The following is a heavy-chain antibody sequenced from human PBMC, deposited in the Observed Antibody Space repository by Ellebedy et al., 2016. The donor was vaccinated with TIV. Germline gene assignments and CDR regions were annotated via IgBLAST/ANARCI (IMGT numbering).Heavy chain of an antibody. D-gene: IGHD6-13*01. CDR2: ISYDGRNK. CDR3: AREGLVATAGTALDY. V-gene: IGHV3-30*04. CDR1: GFTFSSYA. Sequence: GESLKISCVASGFTFSSYAMHWVRQAPGKGLEWVAFISYDGRNKEYADSVKGRFTISRDNSKNTLYLQMSSLRAEDTAVYYCAREGLVATAGTALDYWGQGTLVTVSS. J-gene: IGHJ4*02.